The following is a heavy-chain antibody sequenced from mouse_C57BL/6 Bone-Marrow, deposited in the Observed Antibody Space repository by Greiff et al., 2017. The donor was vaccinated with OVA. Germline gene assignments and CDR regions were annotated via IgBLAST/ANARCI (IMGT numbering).Heavy chain of an antibody. V-gene: IGHV1-55*01. J-gene: IGHJ1*03. CDR1: GYTFTSYW. D-gene: IGHD1-1*01. Sequence: QVQLQQPGAELVKPGASVKMSCKASGYTFTSYWITWVKQRPGQGLEWIGDIYPGSGSTNYNEKFKAKATLTVDKSSSTAYMQLKSLTSEDSAVYYCARYYFVDVWGTGTTVTVSS. CDR2: IYPGSGST. CDR3: ARYYFVDV.